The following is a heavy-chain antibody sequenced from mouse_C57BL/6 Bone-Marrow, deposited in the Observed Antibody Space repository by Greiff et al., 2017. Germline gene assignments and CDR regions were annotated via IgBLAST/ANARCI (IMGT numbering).Heavy chain of an antibody. Sequence: EVHLVESGGGLVQPGGSLSLSCAASGFTFTDSYMSWVRQPPGKALEWLGFIRNKANGYTTEYSASVKGRFTISRDNSQSILYLQMNALGAEDSATYYCARSPVYGSSLWWYFDVWGTGTTVTVSS. CDR3: ARSPVYGSSLWWYFDV. D-gene: IGHD1-1*01. CDR1: GFTFTDSY. CDR2: IRNKANGYTT. V-gene: IGHV7-3*01. J-gene: IGHJ1*03.